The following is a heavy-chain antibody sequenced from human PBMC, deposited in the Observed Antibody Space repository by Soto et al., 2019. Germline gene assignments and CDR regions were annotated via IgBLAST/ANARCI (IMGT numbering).Heavy chain of an antibody. D-gene: IGHD3-10*01. Sequence: QVQLVQSGAEVKKPGASVKVYCKASGYTFTSYGISWVRQAPGQGLEWMGWISAYNGNTNYAQKLQGRVTMTTDTSTSTAYMDLRSLRSYDTAVYYCASDGLVTMVRGVTPRDYYYYGMDVWGQGTTVTVSS. CDR3: ASDGLVTMVRGVTPRDYYYYGMDV. J-gene: IGHJ6*02. V-gene: IGHV1-18*01. CDR1: GYTFTSYG. CDR2: ISAYNGNT.